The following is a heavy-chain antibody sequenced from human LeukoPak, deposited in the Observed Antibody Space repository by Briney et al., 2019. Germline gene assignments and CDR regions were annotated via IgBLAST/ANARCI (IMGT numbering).Heavy chain of an antibody. J-gene: IGHJ4*02. CDR1: GFTLDDYA. CDR3: AKLYYDSSGYPYFDY. CDR2: ISWNSGSI. Sequence: GGSLRLSCAASGFTLDDYAMHWVRQAPGKGLEWVSGISWNSGSIGYADSVKGRFTISRDNAKNSLYLQMNSLRAEDTALYYCAKLYYDSSGYPYFDYWGQGTLVTVSS. V-gene: IGHV3-9*01. D-gene: IGHD3-22*01.